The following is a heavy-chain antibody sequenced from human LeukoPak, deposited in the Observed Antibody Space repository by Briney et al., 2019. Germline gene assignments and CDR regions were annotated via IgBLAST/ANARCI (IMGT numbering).Heavy chain of an antibody. D-gene: IGHD5-12*01. Sequence: GGSLRLSCAASGFIFSNYGMHWVRQAPGKGLEWVAVISYDGSNKYYADSVKGRFIISRDNAKRSLYLEMNSLRAEDTAVYYCARDGTRAYTGYDFDFWGQGTLVSVSS. CDR1: GFIFSNYG. CDR2: ISYDGSNK. V-gene: IGHV3-30*03. J-gene: IGHJ4*02. CDR3: ARDGTRAYTGYDFDF.